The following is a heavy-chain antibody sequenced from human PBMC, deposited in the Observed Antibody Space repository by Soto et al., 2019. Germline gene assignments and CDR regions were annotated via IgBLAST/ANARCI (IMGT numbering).Heavy chain of an antibody. CDR3: AKPAHYYDSSGYYYN. D-gene: IGHD3-22*01. Sequence: PGGSLRLSCAASGFTFSSYGMHWVRQAPGKGLEWVAVISYDGSNKYYADSVKGRFTISRDNSKNTLYLQMNSLRAEDTAVYYCAKPAHYYDSSGYYYNWGQGTLVTVSS. V-gene: IGHV3-30*18. J-gene: IGHJ4*02. CDR2: ISYDGSNK. CDR1: GFTFSSYG.